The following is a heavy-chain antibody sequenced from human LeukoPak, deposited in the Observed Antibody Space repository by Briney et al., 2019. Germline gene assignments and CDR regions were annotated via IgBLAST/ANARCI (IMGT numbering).Heavy chain of an antibody. J-gene: IGHJ3*02. CDR3: ARDPNGDYIGTFDM. CDR2: FDPEDGET. D-gene: IGHD4-17*01. Sequence: GASVKVSCKVSGYTLTELSMHWVRQAPGKGLEWMGGFDPEDGETIYAQKFQGRVTMTEDTSTDTAYMELSSLRSEDTAVYFCARDPNGDYIGTFDMWGRGTMVTVSS. V-gene: IGHV1-24*01. CDR1: GYTLTELS.